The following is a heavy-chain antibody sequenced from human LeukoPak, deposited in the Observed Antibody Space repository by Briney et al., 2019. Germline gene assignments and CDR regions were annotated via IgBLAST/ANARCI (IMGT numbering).Heavy chain of an antibody. J-gene: IGHJ3*02. V-gene: IGHV3-23*01. D-gene: IGHD3-22*01. CDR3: ASNYYDSSGYYEGAFDI. CDR1: GFTFSSYA. CDR2: ISGSGGST. Sequence: GGSLRLSCAASGFTFSSYAMSWVRQAPGKGLEWVSAISGSGGSTYYADSVKGRFTISRDNSKNTLYLQMNSLRAEDTAVYYCASNYYDSSGYYEGAFDIWGQGTMVTVSS.